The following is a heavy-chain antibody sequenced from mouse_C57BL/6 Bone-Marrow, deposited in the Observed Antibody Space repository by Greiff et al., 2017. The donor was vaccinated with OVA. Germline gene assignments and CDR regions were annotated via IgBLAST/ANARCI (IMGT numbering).Heavy chain of an antibody. CDR3: TTYGSSYVRWYFDV. CDR2: IDPENGDT. Sequence: EVQLQQSGAELVRPGASVKLSCTASGFNIKDDYMHWVKQRPEQGLEWIGWIDPENGDTEYASKFQGKATITADTSSNTAYLQLSSLTSEDTAVYYCTTYGSSYVRWYFDVWGTGTTVTVSS. D-gene: IGHD1-1*01. CDR1: GFNIKDDY. V-gene: IGHV14-4*01. J-gene: IGHJ1*03.